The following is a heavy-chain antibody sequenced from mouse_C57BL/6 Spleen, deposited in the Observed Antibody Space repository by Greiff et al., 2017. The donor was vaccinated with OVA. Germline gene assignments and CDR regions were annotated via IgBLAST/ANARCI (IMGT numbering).Heavy chain of an antibody. CDR2: INPNNGGT. J-gene: IGHJ4*01. Sequence: EVQLQQSGPELVKPGASVKISCKASGYTFTDYYMNWVKQSHGKSLEWIGDINPNNGGTSYNQKFKGKATLTVDKSSSTAYMELRSLTSEDSAVYYCARALYYYGVAAGAMDYWGQGTSVTVSS. CDR3: ARALYYYGVAAGAMDY. CDR1: GYTFTDYY. D-gene: IGHD1-1*01. V-gene: IGHV1-26*01.